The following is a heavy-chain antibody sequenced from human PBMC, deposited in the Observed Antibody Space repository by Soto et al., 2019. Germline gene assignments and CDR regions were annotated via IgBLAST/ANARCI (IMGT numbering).Heavy chain of an antibody. Sequence: ASVKVSCKASGYTFTSYDVNWVRQATGQGLEWMGWLNPNSGNTGYAQKFQGRVTMTRNTSISTAYMELSSLRSEDTAVYYCARDKRYNWNDARAFDIWGQGTMVTVSS. CDR1: GYTFTSYD. J-gene: IGHJ3*02. CDR2: LNPNSGNT. V-gene: IGHV1-8*01. D-gene: IGHD1-1*01. CDR3: ARDKRYNWNDARAFDI.